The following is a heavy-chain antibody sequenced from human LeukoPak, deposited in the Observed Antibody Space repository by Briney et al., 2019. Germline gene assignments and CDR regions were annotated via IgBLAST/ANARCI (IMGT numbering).Heavy chain of an antibody. D-gene: IGHD2-2*01. CDR1: GYTFTGYY. J-gene: IGHJ5*02. V-gene: IGHV1-2*02. CDR2: IDPNSGGT. Sequence: GASVKVSCKASGYTFTGYYMHWVRQAPGQGPERMGWIDPNSGGTNYPQKFQGRVTMTRDTSISTAYMELSRLRSDDTAVYYCARDPRSSITKGWFDPWGQGTLVTVSS. CDR3: ARDPRSSITKGWFDP.